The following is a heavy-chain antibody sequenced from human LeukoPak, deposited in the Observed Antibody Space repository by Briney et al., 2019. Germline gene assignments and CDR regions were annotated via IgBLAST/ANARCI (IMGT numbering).Heavy chain of an antibody. CDR1: GYTFNGYY. D-gene: IGHD2-15*01. V-gene: IGHV1-2*02. CDR3: ARAPRYCSGGSCYYPTDY. J-gene: IGHJ4*02. CDR2: INPNSGGT. Sequence: ASVTVSCKASGYTFNGYYMHWVRPAPGQGLEWMGWINPNSGGTNYAQKFQGRFTMTRDTSISTAYMGLSRLRSDDTAVYYCARAPRYCSGGSCYYPTDYWGQGTLVTVSS.